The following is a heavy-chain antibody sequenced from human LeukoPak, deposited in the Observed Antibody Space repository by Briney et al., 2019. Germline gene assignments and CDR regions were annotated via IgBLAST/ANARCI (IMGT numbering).Heavy chain of an antibody. D-gene: IGHD3-10*01. CDR1: GGSISSSSYY. CDR3: AMSPYLLWFGEFYNWFDP. Sequence: SETLSLTCTVSGGSISSSSYYWGWIRQPPGKGLEWIGSIYYSGSTYYNPSLKSRVTISVDTSKNQFSLKLSSVTAADTAVYYCAMSPYLLWFGEFYNWFDPWGQGTLVTVSS. J-gene: IGHJ5*02. V-gene: IGHV4-39*01. CDR2: IYYSGST.